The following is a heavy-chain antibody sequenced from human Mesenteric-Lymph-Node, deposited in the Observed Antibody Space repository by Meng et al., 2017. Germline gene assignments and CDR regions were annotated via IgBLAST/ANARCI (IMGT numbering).Heavy chain of an antibody. D-gene: IGHD2-15*01. J-gene: IGHJ4*02. CDR3: ARDSAQAFFCSGGSCYDY. Sequence: SETLSLTCTVSGDSVSTNYFWSWLRQSPGKGLELIGYIHYSRSPNYNPSLKSRVTISVDTSKNQFSLKLNSVTAADTAVYYCARDSAQAFFCSGGSCYDYWGQGTLVTVSS. V-gene: IGHV4-61*01. CDR2: IHYSRSP. CDR1: GDSVSTNYF.